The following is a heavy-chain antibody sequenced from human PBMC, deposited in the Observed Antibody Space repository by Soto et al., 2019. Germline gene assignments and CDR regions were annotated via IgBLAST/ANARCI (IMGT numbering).Heavy chain of an antibody. J-gene: IGHJ4*02. Sequence: SETLSLTCTVSGGSISSGGYYWSWIRQHPGKGLEWIGYIYCSGSTYYNPSLKSRVTISVDTSKNQFSLKLSSVTAADTAAYYCARGDSWAVEDYWGQGTLVTVSS. CDR1: GGSISSGGYY. CDR2: IYCSGST. V-gene: IGHV4-31*03. CDR3: ARGDSWAVEDY. D-gene: IGHD1-26*01.